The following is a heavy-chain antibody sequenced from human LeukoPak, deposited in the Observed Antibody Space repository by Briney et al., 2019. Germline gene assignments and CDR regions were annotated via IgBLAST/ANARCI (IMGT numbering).Heavy chain of an antibody. Sequence: PSETLSLTCTVSGGSISSRSYYWGWIRQPPGEGLEWIGSIYNSESTYYNPSLKSRVTISVDTSKNQLSLKVSSVTAADTAVYYCASGEPRYSSRIVVGDNWGQGTLVTVSS. D-gene: IGHD3-22*01. CDR3: ASGEPRYSSRIVVGDN. J-gene: IGHJ4*02. CDR1: GGSISSRSYY. CDR2: IYNSEST. V-gene: IGHV4-39*07.